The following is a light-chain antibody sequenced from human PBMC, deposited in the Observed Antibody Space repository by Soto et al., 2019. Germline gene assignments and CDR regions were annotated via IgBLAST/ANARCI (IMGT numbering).Light chain of an antibody. V-gene: IGKV3-20*01. Sequence: EIVLTQSPATLSLSPGERATLSCRASQSVSSSSLAWYQQKPGQAPRLLIYGASSRATGIPDRFSGSGSGTDFTLTISRLEPEDFAVFYCQQYGSSTNTFGQGTKLQIK. CDR3: QQYGSSTNT. J-gene: IGKJ2*01. CDR2: GAS. CDR1: QSVSSSS.